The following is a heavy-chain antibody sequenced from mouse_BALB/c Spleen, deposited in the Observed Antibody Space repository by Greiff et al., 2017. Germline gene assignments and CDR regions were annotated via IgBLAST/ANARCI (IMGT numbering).Heavy chain of an antibody. Sequence: EVKLQESGAELVRPGALVKLSCKASGFNIKDYYMHWVKQRPEQGLEWIGWIDPENGNTIYDPKFQGKASITADTSSNTAYLQLSSLTSEDTAVYYCAPGGTGTGLFAYWGQGTLVTVSA. CDR1: GFNIKDYY. V-gene: IGHV14-1*02. CDR3: APGGTGTGLFAY. CDR2: IDPENGNT. D-gene: IGHD4-1*01. J-gene: IGHJ3*01.